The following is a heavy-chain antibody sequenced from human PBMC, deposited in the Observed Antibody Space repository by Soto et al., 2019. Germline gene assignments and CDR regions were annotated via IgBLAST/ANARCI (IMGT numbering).Heavy chain of an antibody. Sequence: EVQLVESGGGLVQPGGSLRLSCAASGFTVSSNYMSWVRQAPGKGLEWVSVIYSGGSTYYADSVKGRFTISRHNSKNTVYLQMNSLRAEDTAVYYCARDRRVDCSGGSCYYYYGMDVWGQGTTVTVSS. CDR2: IYSGGST. CDR3: ARDRRVDCSGGSCYYYYGMDV. D-gene: IGHD2-15*01. J-gene: IGHJ6*02. V-gene: IGHV3-53*04. CDR1: GFTVSSNY.